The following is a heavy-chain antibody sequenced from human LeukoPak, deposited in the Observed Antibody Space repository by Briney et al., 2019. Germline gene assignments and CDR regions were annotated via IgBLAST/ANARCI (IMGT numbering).Heavy chain of an antibody. V-gene: IGHV4-34*01. Sequence: PSETLSLTCAVYGGSFSGYYWSWIRQPPGKGLEWIGEINHSGSTNYNPSLKSRVTISVDTSKNQFSLKLSSVTAADTAVYYCASYYDSSGYYSGRGAFDIWGQGTMVTVSS. J-gene: IGHJ3*02. CDR3: ASYYDSSGYYSGRGAFDI. CDR2: INHSGST. CDR1: GGSFSGYY. D-gene: IGHD3-22*01.